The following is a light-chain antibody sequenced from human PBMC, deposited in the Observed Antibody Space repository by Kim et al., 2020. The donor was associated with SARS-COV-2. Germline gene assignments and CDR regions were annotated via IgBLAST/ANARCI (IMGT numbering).Light chain of an antibody. CDR2: GAS. Sequence: DIQMTQSPSSVSASVGDRVTMTCRASQSISSWLAWYQQKAGEAPKLLIYGASTLQSGVPSRFSGSGSGTDFTLTITSLQPEDVTTYYCQQADGFPLTFGGGTKVDIK. J-gene: IGKJ4*01. V-gene: IGKV1-12*01. CDR3: QQADGFPLT. CDR1: QSISSW.